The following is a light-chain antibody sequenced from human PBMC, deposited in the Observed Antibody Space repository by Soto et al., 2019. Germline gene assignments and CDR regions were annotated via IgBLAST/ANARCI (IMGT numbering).Light chain of an antibody. Sequence: DIQMTQSPSSLSASVGDRVTITCRASQSISTYLNWYQQKPGKAPKLLIYGATTLQGGVPSRFSGSGSGTDFTLTISSLQPEDFATYYCQHSYSISFTFGPGTRVDIK. V-gene: IGKV1-39*01. J-gene: IGKJ3*01. CDR2: GAT. CDR3: QHSYSISFT. CDR1: QSISTY.